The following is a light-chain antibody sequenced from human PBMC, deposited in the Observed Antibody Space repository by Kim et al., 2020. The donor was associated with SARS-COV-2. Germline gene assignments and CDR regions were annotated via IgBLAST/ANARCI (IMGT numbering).Light chain of an antibody. CDR3: RTYDGGLSVRV. V-gene: IGLV1-40*01. J-gene: IGLJ3*02. Sequence: KVTIFCSGGSSNNGTGYNVVWYHHHPGAAPTLLIFYKNSWPSGGPHRFSGSKSGTSASLAIVGGQAEDDADDYCRTYDGGLSVRVFGRGTQLTVL. CDR2: YKN. CDR1: SSNNGTGYN.